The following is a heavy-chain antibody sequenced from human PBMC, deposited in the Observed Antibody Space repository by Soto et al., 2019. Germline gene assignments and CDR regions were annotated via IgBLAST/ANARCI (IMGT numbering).Heavy chain of an antibody. Sequence: PGGSLRLSCAASGFTFSSYWMSWVRQAPGKGLEWVANIKQDGSEKYYVDSVKGRFTISRDNAKNSLYLQMNSLRAEDTAVYYCARDGDYSNYVPYYYYMDVLGKGTTVTVSS. V-gene: IGHV3-7*01. CDR2: IKQDGSEK. J-gene: IGHJ6*03. CDR1: GFTFSSYW. D-gene: IGHD4-4*01. CDR3: ARDGDYSNYVPYYYYMDV.